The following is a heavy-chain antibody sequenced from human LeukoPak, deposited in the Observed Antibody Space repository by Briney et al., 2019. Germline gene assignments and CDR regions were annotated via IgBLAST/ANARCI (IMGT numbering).Heavy chain of an antibody. J-gene: IGHJ6*03. CDR1: GGTFSSYA. CDR3: ARERYCGGDCEGQYYYYYVDV. V-gene: IGHV1-69*13. CDR2: IIPIFGTA. D-gene: IGHD2-21*02. Sequence: GASVKVSCKASGGTFSSYAISWVRQAPGQGLEWMGGIIPIFGTANYAQKFQGRVTITADESTSTAYMELSSLRSEDTAVYYCARERYCGGDCEGQYYYYYVDVWGKGTTVTISS.